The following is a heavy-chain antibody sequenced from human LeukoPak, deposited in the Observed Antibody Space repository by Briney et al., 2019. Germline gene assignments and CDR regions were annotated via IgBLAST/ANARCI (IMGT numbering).Heavy chain of an antibody. CDR2: IKSKTDGGTT. Sequence: GGSLRLSCAASGFTITNAWMSWVRQTPGKGLEWVGRIKSKTDGGTTDHPAPVKGRFTISRDDSQNTLYLHMYSLKTEDTAVYYCTTSRSGNSWYGAFGYWGQGTLVTVSS. D-gene: IGHD6-13*01. V-gene: IGHV3-15*01. CDR1: GFTITNAW. CDR3: TTSRSGNSWYGAFGY. J-gene: IGHJ4*02.